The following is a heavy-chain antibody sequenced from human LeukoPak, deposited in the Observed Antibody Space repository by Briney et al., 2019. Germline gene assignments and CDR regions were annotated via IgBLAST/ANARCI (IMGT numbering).Heavy chain of an antibody. D-gene: IGHD3-16*02. CDR1: GFTFSNAW. V-gene: IGHV3-15*01. CDR2: IKRKTDGGTT. J-gene: IGHJ4*02. CDR3: TTGEDSYYDYVWGSYRYTHDY. Sequence: GGSLRLSCAASGFTFSNAWMSWVRLAPGKGLEWVGRIKRKTDGGTTDYAAPVKGRFTISRDDSKNTLYLQMNSLKTEDTAVYYCTTGEDSYYDYVWGSYRYTHDYWGQGTLVTVSS.